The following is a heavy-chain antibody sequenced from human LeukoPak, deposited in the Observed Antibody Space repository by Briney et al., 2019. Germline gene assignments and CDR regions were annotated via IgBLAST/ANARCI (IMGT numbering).Heavy chain of an antibody. Sequence: SETLSLTCTVSGGSISSYYWGWIRQPPGKGLEWIANMDYSGTTNYNPSLKSRVTISVDTSKNQFFLKLNSVTAADTAVYYCARDVGGATTDYWGQGTLITVSS. D-gene: IGHD1-26*01. CDR2: MDYSGTT. V-gene: IGHV4-59*12. J-gene: IGHJ4*02. CDR3: ARDVGGATTDY. CDR1: GGSISSYY.